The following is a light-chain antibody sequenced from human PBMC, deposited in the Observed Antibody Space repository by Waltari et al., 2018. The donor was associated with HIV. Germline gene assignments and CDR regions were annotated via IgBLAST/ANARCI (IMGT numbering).Light chain of an antibody. CDR3: CSYAGSSTFV. CDR2: DVS. V-gene: IGLV2-23*02. Sequence: QSALTQPASVSGSPGQSITISCTGTSSAGGNYNHVSWYQQHPGKAPKLMIYDVSKRPSGVSNRFSGSKSGNTASLTISGLQAEDEADYYCCSYAGSSTFVFGTGTKVTVL. J-gene: IGLJ1*01. CDR1: SSAGGNYNH.